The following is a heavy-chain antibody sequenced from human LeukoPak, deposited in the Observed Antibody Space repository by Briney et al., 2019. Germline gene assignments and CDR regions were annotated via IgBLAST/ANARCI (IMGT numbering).Heavy chain of an antibody. CDR3: ARERNSGNYYVLDY. J-gene: IGHJ4*02. Sequence: SETLSLTCSVSGGSISTYYWSWIRQPAGKGLEWIGRIYTTGSTNYNPSLKSRVTMSVDTSKNQLYLKVSSVTAADTAVYYCARERNSGNYYVLDYWGQGTLVTVSS. CDR2: IYTTGST. V-gene: IGHV4-4*07. D-gene: IGHD1-26*01. CDR1: GGSISTYY.